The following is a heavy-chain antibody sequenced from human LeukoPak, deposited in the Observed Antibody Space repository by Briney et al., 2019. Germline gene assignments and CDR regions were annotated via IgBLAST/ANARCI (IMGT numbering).Heavy chain of an antibody. J-gene: IGHJ3*02. D-gene: IGHD6-19*01. CDR2: IIPIFGTA. CDR3: ARILEKVGWIYDAFDI. Sequence: ASVKVSCKASGGTFSSYAISWVRQAPGQGLEWMGGIIPIFGTANYAQKFQGRVTITADESTSTAYMELSSLRSEDTAVYYCARILEKVGWIYDAFDIWGQGTTVTVSS. CDR1: GGTFSSYA. V-gene: IGHV1-69*13.